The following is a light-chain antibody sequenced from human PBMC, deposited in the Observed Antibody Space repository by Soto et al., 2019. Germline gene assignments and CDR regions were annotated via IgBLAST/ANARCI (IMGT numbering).Light chain of an antibody. CDR1: QSVKSY. Sequence: EVVLTQSPATLSLSPGEGATLSCRASQSVKSYLAWYQQKPGQAPRLLIYDASTRATGIPARFSGSGSGTDFTLTISSLEPEDFAVYYCQQRSNWPRYTFGQGTKLEIK. CDR2: DAS. J-gene: IGKJ2*01. CDR3: QQRSNWPRYT. V-gene: IGKV3-11*01.